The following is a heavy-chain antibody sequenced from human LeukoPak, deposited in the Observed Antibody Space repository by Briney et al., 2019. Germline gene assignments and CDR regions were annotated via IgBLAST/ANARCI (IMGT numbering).Heavy chain of an antibody. J-gene: IGHJ3*02. CDR1: GFTFSSYS. CDR3: AKDIFCSSTSCLYDAFDI. V-gene: IGHV3-43*02. CDR2: ISGDGGST. D-gene: IGHD2-2*01. Sequence: GGSLRLSCAASGFTFSSYSMNWVRQAPGKGLEWVSLISGDGGSTYYADSVKGRFTISRDNSKNSLYLQMNSLRTEDTALYYCAKDIFCSSTSCLYDAFDIWGQGTMVTVSS.